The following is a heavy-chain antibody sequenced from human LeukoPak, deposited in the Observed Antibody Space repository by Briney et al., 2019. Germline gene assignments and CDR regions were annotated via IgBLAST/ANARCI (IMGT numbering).Heavy chain of an antibody. Sequence: GGSLRLSCVASGFTFSTFAMIWVRQPPGKGLEWVSVISGSGASTYYADSVKGRFTISRDNSKNTMYLQTNSLRAEDTAVYYCARDTVPVAATPRGWGYWGQGTLVTVSS. V-gene: IGHV3-23*01. CDR1: GFTFSTFA. CDR2: ISGSGAST. D-gene: IGHD2-15*01. J-gene: IGHJ4*02. CDR3: ARDTVPVAATPRGWGY.